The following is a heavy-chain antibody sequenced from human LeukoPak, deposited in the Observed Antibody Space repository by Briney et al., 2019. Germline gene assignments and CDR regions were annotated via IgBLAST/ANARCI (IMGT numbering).Heavy chain of an antibody. V-gene: IGHV4-39*01. J-gene: IGHJ5*02. CDR1: GGSMTISTDY. CDR2: IHFTGKT. D-gene: IGHD2-2*01. CDR3: ARRGYCSSTSCYEYWFDP. Sequence: SETLSLTCTVSGGSMTISTDYWAWVRQPQGKGLEWIGAIHFTGKTYYNVPLKSRLTISVDTSKNQFSLKLSPVTATDTAVYYCARRGYCSSTSCYEYWFDPWGQGTLVTVSS.